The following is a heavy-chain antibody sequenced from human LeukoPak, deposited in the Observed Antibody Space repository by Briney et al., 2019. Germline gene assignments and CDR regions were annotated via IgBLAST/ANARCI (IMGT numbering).Heavy chain of an antibody. J-gene: IGHJ4*02. CDR3: AHRKATSWAHDY. V-gene: IGHV3-53*01. D-gene: IGHD2-2*01. CDR2: IYSGGSGST. CDR1: GFTVSSSY. Sequence: GGSLRLSCAASGFTVSSSYMSWVRQAPGKGLEWVSVIYSGGSGSTYYADSVKGRFTISRDNSKNTLNLQMDSLRAEDTAVYYCAHRKATSWAHDYWGQGTLVTVSS.